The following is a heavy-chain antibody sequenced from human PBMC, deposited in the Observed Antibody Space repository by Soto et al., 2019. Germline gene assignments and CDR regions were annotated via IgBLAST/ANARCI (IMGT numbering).Heavy chain of an antibody. J-gene: IGHJ4*02. V-gene: IGHV4-61*01. CDR2: VYHTGRT. CDR3: ARDFAYFDS. CDR1: GGSFKSGSYS. Sequence: SETLSLTCTVSGGSFKSGSYSWSWIRQPPGKGLEWIGDVYHTGRTSYNPSLKSRVSISMDTSKNQFSLNLDSVTAADTAVYFCARDFAYFDSWGQGTLVTVSS. D-gene: IGHD3-3*01.